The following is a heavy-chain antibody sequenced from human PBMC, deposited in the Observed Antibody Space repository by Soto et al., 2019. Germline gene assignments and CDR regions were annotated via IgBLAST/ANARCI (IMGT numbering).Heavy chain of an antibody. CDR3: ARDIAAPTFYS. CDR2: INAGNGNV. Sequence: ASVKVSCKASGYTFTNYAIYWVRQAPGQRLEWMGWINAGNGNVKYSQKFQGRVTITRDTSASTAYMELSSLRSEDTAVYYCARDIAAPTFYSCGQGALVTVSA. CDR1: GYTFTNYA. V-gene: IGHV1-3*01. J-gene: IGHJ4*02. D-gene: IGHD6-6*01.